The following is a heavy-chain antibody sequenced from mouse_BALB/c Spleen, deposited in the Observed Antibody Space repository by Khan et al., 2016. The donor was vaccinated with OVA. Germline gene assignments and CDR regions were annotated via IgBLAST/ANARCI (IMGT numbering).Heavy chain of an antibody. CDR1: GYSITSDYA. D-gene: IGHD4-1*01. CDR2: ISTSGNT. Sequence: EVQLQESGPGLVKPSQSLSLTCTVTGYSITSDYAWNWIRQFPGNKLEWMGYISTSGNTKSNPSFKSRISITRDKSKKQFFLQLTYVTTEDTATYYCASELGRYYAMDYWGQGTSVTVSS. V-gene: IGHV3-2*02. CDR3: ASELGRYYAMDY. J-gene: IGHJ4*01.